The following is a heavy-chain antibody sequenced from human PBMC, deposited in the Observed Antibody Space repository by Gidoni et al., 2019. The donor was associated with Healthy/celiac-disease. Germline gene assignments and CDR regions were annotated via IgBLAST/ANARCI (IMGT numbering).Heavy chain of an antibody. D-gene: IGHD2-2*01. J-gene: IGHJ4*02. Sequence: EVQLVESGGGLVQPGGSLTLSCAASGFTFSGSAMHWVRQASGEGLEWVGRIKRKANSDATAYAASVKGRFTISRDDSKNTAYLQMNSLKTEDTAVYYCTKLGYCSSTSCSGRGYWGQGTLVTVSS. CDR2: IKRKANSDAT. CDR1: GFTFSGSA. V-gene: IGHV3-73*02. CDR3: TKLGYCSSTSCSGRGY.